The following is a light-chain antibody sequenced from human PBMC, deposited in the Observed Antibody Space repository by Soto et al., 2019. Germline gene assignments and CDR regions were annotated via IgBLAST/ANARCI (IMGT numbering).Light chain of an antibody. J-gene: IGLJ1*01. V-gene: IGLV1-44*01. CDR2: NNN. Sequence: QSLLAQPPPAAGTPGQRGTISCSGGSSNIGTNAVNWYQQPPGTAPKLLIYNNNQRPSGVPDRFSGSKSGTSASLAISGLQSEDEADYYCAAWDDSLNGYVFGTGTKVTV. CDR1: SSNIGTNA. CDR3: AAWDDSLNGYV.